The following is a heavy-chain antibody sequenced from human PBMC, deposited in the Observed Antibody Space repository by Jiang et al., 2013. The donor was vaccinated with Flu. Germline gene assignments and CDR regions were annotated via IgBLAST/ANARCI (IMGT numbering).Heavy chain of an antibody. D-gene: IGHD2-2*02. CDR2: LILVTLIP. CDR1: GYSFTSYW. CDR3: ARPGTIAHCSSTSCYTGSHFDL. J-gene: IGHJ2*01. Sequence: SGYSFTSYWISWVRRCPGKAWSGWGGLILVTLIPTTAPSFQGHVTISADKSISTAYLQWSSLKASDTAMYYCARPGTIAHCSSTSCYTGSHFDLWGRGTLVTVSS. V-gene: IGHV5-10-1*01.